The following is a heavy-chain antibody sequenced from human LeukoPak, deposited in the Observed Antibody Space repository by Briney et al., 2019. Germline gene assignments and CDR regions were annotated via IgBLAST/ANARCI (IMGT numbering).Heavy chain of an antibody. CDR3: AREPSARYYYGSGSYSSWFDP. Sequence: SETLSLTCAVYGGSFSGYYWSWIRQPPGKGLEWIGEINHSGSTNYNPSLKSRVTISVDTSKNQFSLKLSSVTAADTAVYYCAREPSARYYYGSGSYSSWFDPWGQGTLVTVSS. CDR2: INHSGST. D-gene: IGHD3-10*01. V-gene: IGHV4-34*01. CDR1: GGSFSGYY. J-gene: IGHJ5*02.